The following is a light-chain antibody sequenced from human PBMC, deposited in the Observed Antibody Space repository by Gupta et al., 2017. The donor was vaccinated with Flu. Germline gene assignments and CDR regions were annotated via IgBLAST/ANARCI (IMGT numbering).Light chain of an antibody. CDR3: QQYKNWPPVT. CDR1: QSVSSN. Sequence: EIVMTQSPATLSVSPGERATLSCRASQSVSSNLAWYQQKPGQAPRLLIYGASTSDTGIPARFRGSGTGTELTLTISIRQLEDFAVYYCQQYKNWPPVTFGQGTKLEIK. J-gene: IGKJ2*01. V-gene: IGKV3-15*01. CDR2: GAS.